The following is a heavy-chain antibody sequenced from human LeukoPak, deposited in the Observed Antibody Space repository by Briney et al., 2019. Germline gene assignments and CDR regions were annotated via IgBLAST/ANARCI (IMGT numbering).Heavy chain of an antibody. CDR2: IYYSGST. CDR1: GGSISSSSYY. J-gene: IGHJ4*02. D-gene: IGHD2-8*01. CDR3: ARSIVLMVYPET. V-gene: IGHV4-39*01. Sequence: PSETLSLTCTVSGGSISSSSYYWGWIRQPPGKGREWIGSIYYSGSTYYNPSLKIRVTISVDKSKNQFSLKLSSVTAADTAVYYCARSIVLMVYPETWGQGTLVTVSS.